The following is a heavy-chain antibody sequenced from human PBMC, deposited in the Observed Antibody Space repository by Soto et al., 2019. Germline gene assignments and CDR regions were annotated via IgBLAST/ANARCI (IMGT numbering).Heavy chain of an antibody. CDR3: AGVAPNRVYFDY. CDR2: ISAYNGNT. Sequence: QVQLVQSGAEVKKPGASVKVSCKASGYTFTSYGISWVRQAPGQGLEWMGWISAYNGNTNYAQTLQGRVTMTTDTSTSPAYMELTSLRSDDTAVYYCAGVAPNRVYFDYGGQGTLVTVSS. CDR1: GYTFTSYG. V-gene: IGHV1-18*04. D-gene: IGHD2-8*01. J-gene: IGHJ4*02.